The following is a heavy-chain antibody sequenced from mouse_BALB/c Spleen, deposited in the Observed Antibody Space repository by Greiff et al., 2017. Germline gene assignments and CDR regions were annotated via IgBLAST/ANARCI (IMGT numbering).Heavy chain of an antibody. D-gene: IGHD2-14*01. CDR3: AREDYRYDFDY. V-gene: IGHV1-4*01. CDR1: GYTFTSYT. J-gene: IGHJ2*01. CDR2: INPSSGYT. Sequence: VQRVESGAELARPGASVKMSCKASGYTFTSYTMHWVKQRPGQGLEWIGYINPSSGYTNYNQKFKDKATLTADKSSSTAYMQLSSLTSEDSAVYYCAREDYRYDFDYWGQGTTLTVSS.